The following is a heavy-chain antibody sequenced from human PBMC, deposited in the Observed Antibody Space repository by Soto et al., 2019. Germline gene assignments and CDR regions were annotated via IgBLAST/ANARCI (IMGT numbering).Heavy chain of an antibody. CDR3: ARGPDSSGWSYYYYGMDV. J-gene: IGHJ6*02. Sequence: ASVKVSCKASGYTFTGYYMHWVRQAPGQGLEWMGWINPNSGGTNCAQKFQGWVTMTRDTSISTAYMELSRLRSDDTAVYYCARGPDSSGWSYYYYGMDVWGQGTTVTVSS. CDR1: GYTFTGYY. V-gene: IGHV1-2*04. D-gene: IGHD6-19*01. CDR2: INPNSGGT.